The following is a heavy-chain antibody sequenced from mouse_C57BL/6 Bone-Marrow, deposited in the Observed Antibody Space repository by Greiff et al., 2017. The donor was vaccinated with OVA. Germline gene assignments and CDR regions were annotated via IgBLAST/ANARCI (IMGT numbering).Heavy chain of an antibody. V-gene: IGHV1-69*01. J-gene: IGHJ2*01. CDR3: ARGMVITTGSWYCDY. CDR2: IDPSDSYT. D-gene: IGHD1-1*01. CDR1: GYTFTSYW. Sequence: VQLQQPGAELVMPGASVKLSCKASGYTFTSYWMHWVKQRPGQGLEWIGEIDPSDSYTNYNQKFKGKSTLTVDKSSSTAYMQLSSLTSEDSAVYYCARGMVITTGSWYCDYWGQGTTLTVSS.